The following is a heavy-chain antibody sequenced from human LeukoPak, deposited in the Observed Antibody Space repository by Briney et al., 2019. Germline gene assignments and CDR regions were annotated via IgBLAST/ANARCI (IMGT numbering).Heavy chain of an antibody. J-gene: IGHJ5*02. D-gene: IGHD1/OR15-1a*01. Sequence: GASVKVSCKASGYNFSSFGVSWVRQAPGQGLEWMGWLSADNGNRNYAQKVQGRVTMTRDTSTSTAYMELRSLRSDDTAVYYCARTETNVLRLRSAWFDPWGQGTLVTVSS. CDR1: GYNFSSFG. V-gene: IGHV1-18*01. CDR3: ARTETNVLRLRSAWFDP. CDR2: LSADNGNR.